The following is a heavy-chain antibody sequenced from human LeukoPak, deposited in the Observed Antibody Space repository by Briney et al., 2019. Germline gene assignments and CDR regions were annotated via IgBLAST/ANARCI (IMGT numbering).Heavy chain of an antibody. CDR1: GFTFSDYY. V-gene: IGHV3-11*01. Sequence: GGSLRLSCAASGFTFSDYYMSWIRQAPGKGLEWVSYISSSGSTIYYADSVKGRFTISRDNAKNSLHLQMNSLRAEDTAVYYCARDPINGDYVDYWGQGTLVTVSS. J-gene: IGHJ4*02. D-gene: IGHD4-17*01. CDR3: ARDPINGDYVDY. CDR2: ISSSGSTI.